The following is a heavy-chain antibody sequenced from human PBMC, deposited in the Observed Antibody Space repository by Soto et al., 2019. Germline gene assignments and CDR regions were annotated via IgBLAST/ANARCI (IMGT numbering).Heavy chain of an antibody. CDR3: ARVGIAAAGTYYYYGMDV. V-gene: IGHV3-33*01. CDR1: GFTFSSYG. CDR2: IWYDGSNK. J-gene: IGHJ6*02. D-gene: IGHD6-25*01. Sequence: GSLRLSCAASGFTFSSYGMHWVRQAPGKGLEWVAVIWYDGSNKYYADSVKGRFTISRDNSKNTLYLQMNSLRAEDTAVYYCARVGIAAAGTYYYYGMDVWGQGTTVTVSS.